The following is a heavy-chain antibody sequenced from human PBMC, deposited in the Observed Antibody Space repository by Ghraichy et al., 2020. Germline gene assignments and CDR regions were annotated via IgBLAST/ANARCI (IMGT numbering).Heavy chain of an antibody. CDR3: AKDTSLRGVKELSIDY. J-gene: IGHJ4*02. CDR1: GCIFSSYA. Sequence: GGSLRLSWAAAGCIFSSYAMSWVRQTPGKGLEWVSAISGSGGSTYYADSVKGRFTISRDNSKNTLYLQMNSLRAEDTAVYYCAKDTSLRGVKELSIDYWGQGTLVTVSS. CDR2: ISGSGGST. V-gene: IGHV3-23*01. D-gene: IGHD3-10*01.